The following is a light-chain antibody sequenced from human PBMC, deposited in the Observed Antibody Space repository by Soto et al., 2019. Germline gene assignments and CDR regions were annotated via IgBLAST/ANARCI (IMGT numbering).Light chain of an antibody. J-gene: IGKJ4*01. V-gene: IGKV3-20*01. Sequence: EIVLTQSPGTLSLSPGDRATLSCRASESLGSSYLAWYQQKPGQAPRLLIYSGSSRAAGIPARCSGSGSATDFTLTISSLEPEDFAVYYCQHYGSSPLTFGGGTKVDI. CDR3: QHYGSSPLT. CDR2: SGS. CDR1: ESLGSSY.